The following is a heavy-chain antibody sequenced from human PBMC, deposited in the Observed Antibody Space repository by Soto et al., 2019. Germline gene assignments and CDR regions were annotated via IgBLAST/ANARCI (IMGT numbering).Heavy chain of an antibody. D-gene: IGHD6-19*01. Sequence: QVQLVQSGAEVKEPGASLKVSCKPSGYTFTAYYIHWVRQAPGQGLEWMGWINPNSGGTSYAQKFQGWVTMTRDTSINTDYMELSRLRSDDTAIYYCARQFGGIEVAGTTVYWYFDLWGRGTLVTVSS. V-gene: IGHV1-2*04. J-gene: IGHJ2*01. CDR2: INPNSGGT. CDR3: ARQFGGIEVAGTTVYWYFDL. CDR1: GYTFTAYY.